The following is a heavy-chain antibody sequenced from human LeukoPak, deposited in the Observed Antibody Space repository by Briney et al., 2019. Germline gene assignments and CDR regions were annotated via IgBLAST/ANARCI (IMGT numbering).Heavy chain of an antibody. Sequence: PSETLSLTCTVSGVSISSSSYSWGWIRHPPGKGLEWIGSIYYSGTTYNHPSFKSRATISVATSKIQFSLKLSSVAATDTAVYFCARLRFDFWSGYTHPHFDYWGQGTLVTVSS. CDR1: GVSISSSSYS. J-gene: IGHJ4*02. V-gene: IGHV4-39*01. CDR3: ARLRFDFWSGYTHPHFDY. D-gene: IGHD3-3*01. CDR2: IYYSGTT.